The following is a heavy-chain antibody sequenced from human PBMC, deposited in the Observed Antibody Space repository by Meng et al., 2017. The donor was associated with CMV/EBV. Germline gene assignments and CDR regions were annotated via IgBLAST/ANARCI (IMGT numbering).Heavy chain of an antibody. CDR3: ARDRGYCSRTSCQYYYYYGMDV. J-gene: IGHJ6*02. CDR2: ISSSSSYI. CDR1: GFTFSSYS. V-gene: IGHV3-21*01. Sequence: GESLKISCAASGFTFSSYSMNWVRQAPGKGLEWVSSISSSSSYIYYADSVKGRFTISRDNAKNSLYLQMNSLRAEDTAVYYCARDRGYCSRTSCQYYYYYGMDVWGQGTTVTVSS. D-gene: IGHD2-2*01.